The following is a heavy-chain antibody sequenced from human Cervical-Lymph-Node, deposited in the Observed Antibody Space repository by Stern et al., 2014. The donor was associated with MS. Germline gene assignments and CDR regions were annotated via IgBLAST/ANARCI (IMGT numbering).Heavy chain of an antibody. J-gene: IGHJ6*02. CDR2: IIPRFGTP. CDR1: GGTFSSHA. D-gene: IGHD2-21*02. Sequence: QVQLVQSGAEVMKPGSSVKLSCKSSGGTFSSHAINWVRQAPGQGLEWVGGIIPRFGTPNYARKFKGRLTITADDSTTTSHMELRSLRSDDTTVYYCGAPAAVTVGSMDVWGQGTTVIVSS. CDR3: GAPAAVTVGSMDV. V-gene: IGHV1-69*01.